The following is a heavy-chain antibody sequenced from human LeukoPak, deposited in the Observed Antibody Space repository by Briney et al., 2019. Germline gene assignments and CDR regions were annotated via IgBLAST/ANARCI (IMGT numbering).Heavy chain of an antibody. CDR1: GFTFSNNF. V-gene: IGHV3-53*01. J-gene: IGHJ4*02. CDR2: IYSGGTT. Sequence: GGSLRLSCAASGFTFSNNFMSWVRQAPGKGLELVSLIYSGGTTKYADSVRGRFTISRDNSKNTLYLQMNSLRAEDTAVYYCARDQPVVTPLGYWGQGTTVTVSS. CDR3: ARDQPVVTPLGY. D-gene: IGHD4-23*01.